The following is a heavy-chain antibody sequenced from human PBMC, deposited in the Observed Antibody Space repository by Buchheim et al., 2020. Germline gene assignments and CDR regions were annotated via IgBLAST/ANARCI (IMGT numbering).Heavy chain of an antibody. J-gene: IGHJ4*02. CDR2: ISPDGTEK. CDR1: GFSFSTNW. V-gene: IGHV3-7*01. CDR3: ARDEI. Sequence: EVQLVESGGGLVQPGGSLRLSCAASGFSFSTNWMSWVRQAPGRGLEWSANISPDGTEKYYVDSVKGRFTISGDNTDDSLSLQMSGLRFEDTAVYYCARDEIWGQGTL.